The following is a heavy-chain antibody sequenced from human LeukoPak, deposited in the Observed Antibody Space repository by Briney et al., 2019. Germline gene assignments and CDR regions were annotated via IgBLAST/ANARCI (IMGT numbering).Heavy chain of an antibody. D-gene: IGHD6-13*01. CDR2: IYTSGST. CDR1: GGSISSYN. CDR3: ASSSVEKPLDY. Sequence: TSETRCLTCTVSGGSISSYNWTWFRQPAGKGLEWIGRIYTSGSTNYNPSLKSRVTMSVDTSKSQFSLKLSSVTAADTAVYYCASSSVEKPLDYWGQGTLVTVSS. J-gene: IGHJ4*02. V-gene: IGHV4-4*07.